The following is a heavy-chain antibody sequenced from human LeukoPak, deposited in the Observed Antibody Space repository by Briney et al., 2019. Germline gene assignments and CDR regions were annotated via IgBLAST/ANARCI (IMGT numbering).Heavy chain of an antibody. D-gene: IGHD2-2*01. CDR2: ISISGSII. CDR3: ARGHNLVIPTRINFDY. CDR1: GFIFSGYE. J-gene: IGHJ4*02. Sequence: GGSLRLSCAASGFIFSGYEMNWVRQAPGKGLEWLSSISISGSIIYYADSVKGRFTISRDNAKNSVYLQMNSLRAEDTAVYYCARGHNLVIPTRINFDYWGQGTLVTVSS. V-gene: IGHV3-48*03.